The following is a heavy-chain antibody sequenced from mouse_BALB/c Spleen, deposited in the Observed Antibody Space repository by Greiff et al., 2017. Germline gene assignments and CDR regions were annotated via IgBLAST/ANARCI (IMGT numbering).Heavy chain of an antibody. Sequence: QVQLQQSGAELVKPGAPVKLSCKASGYTFPSYWMNWVKQRPGRGLEWIGRIDPSDSETHYNQTFTDKATLTVDKSSSTAYIQLSSLTSEYSAVYNYARKYDDALDYWGQGTSVTVSA. J-gene: IGHJ4*01. CDR1: GYTFPSYW. CDR2: IDPSDSET. CDR3: ARKYDDALDY. V-gene: IGHV1-69*02. D-gene: IGHD2-14*01.